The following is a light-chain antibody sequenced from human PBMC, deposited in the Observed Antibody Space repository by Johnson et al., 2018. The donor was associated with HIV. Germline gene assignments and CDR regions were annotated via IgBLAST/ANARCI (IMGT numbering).Light chain of an antibody. CDR2: DNH. V-gene: IGLV1-51*01. CDR1: NSNIVNIY. CDR3: GTWDSSLSADV. Sequence: QSVLTQPPSVSAAPGQKVTISCSASNSNIVNIYISWYQQLPGAAPKLFIYDNHKRPSGIPDRFSDSKSGTSATLAITGLQTGDEADYYFGTWDSSLSADVFGTWTKVTVL. J-gene: IGLJ1*01.